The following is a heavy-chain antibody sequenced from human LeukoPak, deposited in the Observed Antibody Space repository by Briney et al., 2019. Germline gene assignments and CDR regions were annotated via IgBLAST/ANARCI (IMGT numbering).Heavy chain of an antibody. J-gene: IGHJ3*02. V-gene: IGHV3-9*01. D-gene: IGHD3-22*01. CDR2: ISWNSGSI. Sequence: GGSQRLSCAASGFTFDDYAMHWVRQAPGKGLEWVSGISWNSGSIGYADSVKGRFTISRDNAKNSLYLQMNSLRAEDTALYYCAKVAHYYDSSGYFDAFDIWGQGTMVTVSS. CDR3: AKVAHYYDSSGYFDAFDI. CDR1: GFTFDDYA.